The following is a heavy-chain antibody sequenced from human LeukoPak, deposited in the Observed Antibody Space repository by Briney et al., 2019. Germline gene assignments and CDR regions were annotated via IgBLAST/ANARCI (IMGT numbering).Heavy chain of an antibody. J-gene: IGHJ4*02. V-gene: IGHV3-48*04. CDR1: GFTFSSYS. CDR2: IRSSRTTI. D-gene: IGHD6-13*01. Sequence: GGSLRLSCAASGFTFSSYSMNWVRQAPGKGLEWVSYIRSSRTTIYYADSVKGRFTISRDNAKNSLYLQMNSLRAEDTAVYYCAHLSIVAAVDYWGQGTLVTVSS. CDR3: AHLSIVAAVDY.